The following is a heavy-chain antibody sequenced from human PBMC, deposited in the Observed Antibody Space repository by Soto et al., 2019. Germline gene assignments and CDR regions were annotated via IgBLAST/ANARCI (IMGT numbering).Heavy chain of an antibody. CDR2: IIPIFGTA. CDR1: GGTFSSYA. Sequence: SVKVSCTASGGTFSSYAISWVRQAPGQGLEWMGGIIPIFGTANYAQKFQGRVTITADESTSTAYMELSSLRSEDTAVYYCARPYTIFGVVKSVGYYYYGMDVWG. D-gene: IGHD3-3*01. J-gene: IGHJ6*02. V-gene: IGHV1-69*13. CDR3: ARPYTIFGVVKSVGYYYYGMDV.